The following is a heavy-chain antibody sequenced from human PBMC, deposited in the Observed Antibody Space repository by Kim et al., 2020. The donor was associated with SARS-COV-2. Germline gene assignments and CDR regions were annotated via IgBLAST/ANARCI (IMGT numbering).Heavy chain of an antibody. J-gene: IGHJ4*02. D-gene: IGHD2-8*01. V-gene: IGHV3-23*01. Sequence: ADSVKGRFTISRDNSKNTLYLQMNSLRAENTAVYYCAKSATIVLMVYAIDWGQGTLVTVSS. CDR3: AKSATIVLMVYAID.